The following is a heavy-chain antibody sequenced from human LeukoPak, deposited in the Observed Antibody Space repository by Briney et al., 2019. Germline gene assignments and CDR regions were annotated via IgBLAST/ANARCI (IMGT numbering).Heavy chain of an antibody. V-gene: IGHV3-73*01. CDR1: GFTFSGSA. CDR2: IRSKANSYAT. J-gene: IGHJ4*02. Sequence: GGSLKLSCAASGFTFSGSAMHWVRQASGKGLEWVGRIRSKANSYATAYAASVKGRFTISRDDSKNTAYLQMNSLKTEDTAVYYCTRLGAHYYGSGSAFFYFDYWAQGTLVTVSS. CDR3: TRLGAHYYGSGSAFFYFDY. D-gene: IGHD3-10*01.